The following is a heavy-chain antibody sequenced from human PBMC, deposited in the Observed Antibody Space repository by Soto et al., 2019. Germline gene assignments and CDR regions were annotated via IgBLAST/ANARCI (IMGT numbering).Heavy chain of an antibody. D-gene: IGHD2-2*02. CDR2: IIPIFGTA. CDR1: GGTFSSYA. J-gene: IGHJ6*02. V-gene: IGHV1-69*01. CDR3: AGEGGGYCSSTSCYSPGYYYGMDV. Sequence: QVQLVQSGAEVKKPGSSVKVSCKASGGTFSSYAISWVRQAPGQGLEWMGGIIPIFGTANYAQKFQGRVPITADEYTSTADMELSSLGSEDTAVYYCAGEGGGYCSSTSCYSPGYYYGMDVWGQGTTVTVSS.